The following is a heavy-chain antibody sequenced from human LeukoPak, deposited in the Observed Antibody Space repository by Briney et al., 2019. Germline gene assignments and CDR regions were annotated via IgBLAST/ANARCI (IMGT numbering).Heavy chain of an antibody. CDR3: AKDMGGLRYFDWSTDAFDI. J-gene: IGHJ3*02. CDR2: ISWNSGSI. CDR1: GFTFDDYA. V-gene: IGHV3-9*01. Sequence: GGSLRLSCAASGFTFDDYAMHWVRQAPGKGLEWVSGISWNSGSIGYADSVKGRFTISRDNAKNSLYLQMNSLRAEDTALYYCAKDMGGLRYFDWSTDAFDIWGQRTMVTVSS. D-gene: IGHD3-9*01.